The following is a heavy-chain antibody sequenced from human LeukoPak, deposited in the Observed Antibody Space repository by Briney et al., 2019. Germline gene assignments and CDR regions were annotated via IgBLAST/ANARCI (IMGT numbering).Heavy chain of an antibody. CDR1: GDSVSSNSAA. Sequence: SQTLSLTCAISGDSVSSNSAAWNWIRQSPSRGLEWLGRTYYRSKWYNDYAVSVKSRITINPDTSKNQFSLKLSSVTAADTAVYYCARHLEGHYYGSGSYYYWGQGTLVTVSS. V-gene: IGHV6-1*01. CDR2: TYYRSKWYN. CDR3: ARHLEGHYYGSGSYYY. D-gene: IGHD3-10*01. J-gene: IGHJ4*02.